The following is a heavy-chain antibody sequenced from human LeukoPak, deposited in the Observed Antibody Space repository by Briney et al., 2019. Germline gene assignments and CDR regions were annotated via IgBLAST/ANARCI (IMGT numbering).Heavy chain of an antibody. Sequence: GASVNVSCKASGYTFTSYGISWVRQAPGQGLEWMGWISAYNGNTNYAQKLQGRVTMTTDTSTGTAYMELRSLRSDDTAVYYCARDDPYSSGWYANYWGQGTLVTVSS. CDR2: ISAYNGNT. CDR3: ARDDPYSSGWYANY. D-gene: IGHD6-19*01. CDR1: GYTFTSYG. V-gene: IGHV1-18*01. J-gene: IGHJ4*02.